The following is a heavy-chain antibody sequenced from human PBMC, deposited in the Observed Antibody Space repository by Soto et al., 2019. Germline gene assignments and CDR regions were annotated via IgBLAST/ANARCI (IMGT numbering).Heavy chain of an antibody. Sequence: QLQLQQWGAGLLKPSETLSLTCAVYGGSFSGYYWSWIHQPPGKGLEWIGKINHAGDTNYNPSLKSRVTILADTSKNHFSLKLSSVTAADTAVYYCARGCCSFGTCYSHSLYYYYYMDVWDKGTTVNVSS. V-gene: IGHV4-34*01. J-gene: IGHJ6*03. CDR3: ARGCCSFGTCYSHSLYYYYYMDV. CDR1: GGSFSGYY. D-gene: IGHD2-15*01. CDR2: INHAGDT.